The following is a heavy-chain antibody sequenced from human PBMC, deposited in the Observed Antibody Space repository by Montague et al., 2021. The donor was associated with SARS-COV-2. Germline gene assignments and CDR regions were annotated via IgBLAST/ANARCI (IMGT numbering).Heavy chain of an antibody. CDR2: IYYSGST. CDR3: ATCYDILTGYYIDALDV. J-gene: IGHJ3*01. Sequence: SETLSPTCTVSGGSISSSSYYWGWIRQPPGKGLEWIGSIYYSGSTYYNPSLKSRVTISVDTSKNQFSLKLSSVTAADTAVYYCATCYDILTGYYIDALDVWGQGTTVTVSS. V-gene: IGHV4-39*01. CDR1: GGSISSSSYY. D-gene: IGHD3-9*01.